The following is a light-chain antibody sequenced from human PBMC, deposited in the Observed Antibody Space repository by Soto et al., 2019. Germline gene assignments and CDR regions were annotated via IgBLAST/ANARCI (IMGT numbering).Light chain of an antibody. CDR3: QSYDSSLSAPYV. Sequence: QSALTQPPSASGSPGQSVTISCTGTSSDVGGYNYVSWYQQHPGTAPKLIIYEVSKRPSGVPDRFSGSKSGTSASLAITGLQAEDEADYYCQSYDSSLSAPYVFGTGTKVTVL. J-gene: IGLJ1*01. V-gene: IGLV2-8*01. CDR1: SSDVGGYNY. CDR2: EVS.